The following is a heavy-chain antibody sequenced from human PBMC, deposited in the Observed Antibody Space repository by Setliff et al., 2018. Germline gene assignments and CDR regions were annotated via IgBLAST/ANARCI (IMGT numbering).Heavy chain of an antibody. CDR2: IYYRGDT. CDR1: GDSIRSSEYY. CDR3: ARTGTYRYFDY. V-gene: IGHV4-39*01. Sequence: SETLSLTCTVSGDSIRSSEYYWGWIRQPPGKGLEWIGRIYYRGDTYYNPSLKGRLTISVDTAQNQFSLRLTSVTAADTAVYYCARTGTYRYFDYWGQGALVTVSS. J-gene: IGHJ4*02. D-gene: IGHD1-1*01.